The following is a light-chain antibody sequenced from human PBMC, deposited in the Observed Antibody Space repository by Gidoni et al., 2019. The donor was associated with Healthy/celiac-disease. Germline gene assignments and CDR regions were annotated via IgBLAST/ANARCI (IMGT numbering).Light chain of an antibody. V-gene: IGKV1-33*01. CDR1: QEISNY. J-gene: IGKJ5*01. CDR3: QQYDNLPIT. CDR2: DAS. Sequence: SASVGDRVTITCQASQEISNYLNWYQQKPGKAPKLLIYDASNLETGVPSRFSGSGSGTDFTFTISSLQPEDIATYYCQQYDNLPITFGQGTRLEIK.